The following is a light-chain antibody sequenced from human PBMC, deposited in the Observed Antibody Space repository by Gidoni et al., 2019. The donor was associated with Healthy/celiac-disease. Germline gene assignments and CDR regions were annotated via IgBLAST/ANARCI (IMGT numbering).Light chain of an antibody. Sequence: IVLTQSPGTLSLSHGERATLSCRASQSVRSSYLAWYQQKPGQAPRLLIYGASSRATGIPDRFSGSGSGTDFTLTISRLEPEDFAVYYCQQYGSSPTWTFGQGTKVEIK. CDR1: QSVRSSY. CDR3: QQYGSSPTWT. J-gene: IGKJ1*01. CDR2: GAS. V-gene: IGKV3-20*01.